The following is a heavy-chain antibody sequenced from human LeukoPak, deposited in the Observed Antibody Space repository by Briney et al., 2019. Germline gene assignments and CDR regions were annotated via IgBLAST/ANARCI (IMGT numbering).Heavy chain of an antibody. V-gene: IGHV3-21*01. CDR2: ISSSSSYI. D-gene: IGHD3-9*01. Sequence: GGSLRLSCAASGFTFSSYSMNCVRQAPGKRLQWVSSISSSSSYIYYADSVKGRFTISRDNAKNSLYLQMNSLRAEGTAVYYCARGFLTGFDYWGQGTLVTVSS. CDR3: ARGFLTGFDY. CDR1: GFTFSSYS. J-gene: IGHJ4*02.